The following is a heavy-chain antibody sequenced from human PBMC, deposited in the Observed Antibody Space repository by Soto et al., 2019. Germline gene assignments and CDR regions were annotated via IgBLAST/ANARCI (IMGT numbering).Heavy chain of an antibody. CDR3: AIGRWGNKY. J-gene: IGHJ4*02. V-gene: IGHV4-34*01. CDR1: GGSFSPYY. D-gene: IGHD3-16*01. Sequence: QVQLQQWGTGLLKSSETLSLNCAVYGGSFSPYYWSWVRQPPGKGLEWIGETDESGGIYYNPSLKSRVTVSLDTSKKQFSLEVKSVTAADMAVYYCAIGRWGNKYWGQGTLVTVSS. CDR2: TDESGGI.